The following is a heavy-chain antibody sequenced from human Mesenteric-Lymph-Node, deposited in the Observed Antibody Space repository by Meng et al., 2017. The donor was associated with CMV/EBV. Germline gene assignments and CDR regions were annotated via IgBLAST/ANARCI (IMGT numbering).Heavy chain of an antibody. D-gene: IGHD5-18*01. CDR2: ISSRSSYT. Sequence: GESLKISCAASGFTFSSYSMNWVRQAPGKGLEWVSSISSRSSYTYYADFVKGRFTISRDNAKNSLYLQMNSLRAEDTAVYYCARVEVDTATVDYWGQGTLVTVSS. CDR3: ARVEVDTATVDY. J-gene: IGHJ4*02. CDR1: GFTFSSYS. V-gene: IGHV3-21*01.